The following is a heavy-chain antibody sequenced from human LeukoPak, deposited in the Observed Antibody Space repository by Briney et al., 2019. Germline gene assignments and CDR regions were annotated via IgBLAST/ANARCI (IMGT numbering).Heavy chain of an antibody. CDR2: INSDGIST. D-gene: IGHD3/OR15-3a*01. CDR3: ARLISDY. V-gene: IGHV3-74*01. Sequence: GGSLRLSCAASGFSFSSYWIHWVRQAPGKGLVWVSRINSDGISTTYADSVKGRFTVSRDNAKNTLFLQMNSLRAEDTAVYYCARLISDYWGQGTLVTVSS. CDR1: GFSFSSYW. J-gene: IGHJ4*02.